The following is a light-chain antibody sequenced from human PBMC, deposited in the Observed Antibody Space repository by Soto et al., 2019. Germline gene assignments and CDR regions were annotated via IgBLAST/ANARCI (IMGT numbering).Light chain of an antibody. V-gene: IGKV3-15*01. J-gene: IGKJ1*01. CDR2: GAS. CDR1: QSVRSN. Sequence: ETVMTQSLATLSVSSGERATLSCRASQSVRSNLAWYQQKPGQAPRLLIYGASTRATGIPARFSGSGSGTEFTLTISSLQSEDFAVYYCQQYNNWPKTFGQGTKVEIK. CDR3: QQYNNWPKT.